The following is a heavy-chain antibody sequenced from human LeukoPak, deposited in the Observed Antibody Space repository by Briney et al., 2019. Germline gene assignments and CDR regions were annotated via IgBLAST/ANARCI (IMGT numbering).Heavy chain of an antibody. V-gene: IGHV4-4*07. D-gene: IGHD3-10*01. J-gene: IGHJ6*03. CDR1: GGSISSYY. CDR3: ARGSGSALTYYCYYYYMDV. Sequence: PSETLSLTCTVSGGSISSYYWSWIRQPAGKGLEWIGRIYTSGSTNYNPSLKSRVTMSVDTSNNQVSLKLSSVTAADTAVYYCARGSGSALTYYCYYYYMDVWGKGTTVTVSS. CDR2: IYTSGST.